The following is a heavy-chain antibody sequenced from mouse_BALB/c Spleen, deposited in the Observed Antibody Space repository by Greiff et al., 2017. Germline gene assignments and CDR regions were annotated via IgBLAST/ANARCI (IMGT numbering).Heavy chain of an antibody. CDR2: IYPGNSDT. D-gene: IGHD2-14*01. CDR1: GYTFTSYW. Sequence: EVKLQESGTVLARPGASVKMSCKASGYTFTSYWMHWVKQRPGQGLEWIGAIYPGNSDTSYNQKFKGKAKLTAVTSTSTAYMELSSLTNEDSAVYYCTHYYRYDVEGFDYWGQGTTLTVSS. CDR3: THYYRYDVEGFDY. V-gene: IGHV1-5*01. J-gene: IGHJ2*01.